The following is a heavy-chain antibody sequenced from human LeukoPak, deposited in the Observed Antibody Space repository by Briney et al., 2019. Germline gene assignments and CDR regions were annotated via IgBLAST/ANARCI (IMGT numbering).Heavy chain of an antibody. J-gene: IGHJ5*02. CDR2: IYYSGST. CDR3: ARGGFRWFDP. V-gene: IGHV4-59*01. Sequence: SETLSLTCTVSGGSISSYYWSWIRQPPGKGLEWIGYIYYSGSTNYNPSLKSRVTISVDTSKNQFSLKLSSVTAADTAVYYCARGGFRWFDPWGQGTLVTVPS. CDR1: GGSISSYY.